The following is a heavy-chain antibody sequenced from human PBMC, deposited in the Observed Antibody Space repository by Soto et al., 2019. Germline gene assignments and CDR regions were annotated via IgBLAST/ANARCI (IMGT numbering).Heavy chain of an antibody. D-gene: IGHD2-15*01. Sequence: PGGSLRLSCSGSGFTFSHHSLYWVRQPPGKGLQCVSSISGSGGNIYYAESVKGRFTISRDNSKNTLYLQMTSLSSEDSAVYYCVQVSGYCTGGSCFSYFDYWGHGTPVTVSS. J-gene: IGHJ4*01. CDR2: ISGSGGNI. CDR3: VQVSGYCTGGSCFSYFDY. V-gene: IGHV3-64D*06. CDR1: GFTFSHHS.